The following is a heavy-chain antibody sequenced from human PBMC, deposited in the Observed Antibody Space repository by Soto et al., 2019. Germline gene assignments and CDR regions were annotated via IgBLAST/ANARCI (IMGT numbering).Heavy chain of an antibody. Sequence: GGSLRLSCAASGFTFSDYAMSWVRQVPGKGLEWVTTVGFTNSKTKYADSVKGRFTVSRDDSTNTVYLEMHNLRAEDTAVYYCARDRSVVVPAANWGQGTLVTVSS. D-gene: IGHD2-2*01. CDR2: VGFTNSKT. J-gene: IGHJ4*02. CDR1: GFTFSDYA. CDR3: ARDRSVVVPAAN. V-gene: IGHV3-23*01.